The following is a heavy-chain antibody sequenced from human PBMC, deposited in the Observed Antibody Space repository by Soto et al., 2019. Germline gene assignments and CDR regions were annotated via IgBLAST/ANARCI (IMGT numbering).Heavy chain of an antibody. V-gene: IGHV1-46*01. CDR2: INPSGGST. CDR1: GYTFTSYY. Sequence: QVQLVQSGAAVKKPGASVKVSCKASGYTFTSYYMHLVRQAPGQGLEWMGIINPSGGSTTYAHKFQGRVTMTSDTSTSTVSMELSSLRSQATAVYYCARGDIVAIFGMAVWGQGTTVTVAS. D-gene: IGHD5-12*01. J-gene: IGHJ6*02. CDR3: ARGDIVAIFGMAV.